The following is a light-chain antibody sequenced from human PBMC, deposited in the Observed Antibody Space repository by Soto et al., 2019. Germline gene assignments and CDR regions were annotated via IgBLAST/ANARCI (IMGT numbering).Light chain of an antibody. Sequence: IVLTQSPATLSLSPGERATLSCRASQSVSRILAWFQQKPGQAPRLLIYETSDRAPGIPARFSGSGSGTDFTLTISSLEPEDFALYFGQHRSNWPPTFGGGTKVEIK. CDR1: QSVSRI. V-gene: IGKV3-11*01. CDR2: ETS. CDR3: QHRSNWPPT. J-gene: IGKJ4*01.